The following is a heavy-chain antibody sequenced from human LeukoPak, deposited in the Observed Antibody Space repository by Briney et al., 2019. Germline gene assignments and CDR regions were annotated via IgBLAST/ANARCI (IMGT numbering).Heavy chain of an antibody. CDR3: ARATYYYDSSGYYVGLGFDY. CDR1: GFTFSTYN. Sequence: PGGSLRLSCAASGFTFSTYNMNWVRQAPEKGLEWVSYISSSRSAIYYADSVKGRFTISRDNAKNSLYLQMNSLRDEDTAVYYCARATYYYDSSGYYVGLGFDYWGQGTLVTVSS. V-gene: IGHV3-48*02. D-gene: IGHD3-22*01. J-gene: IGHJ4*02. CDR2: ISSSRSAI.